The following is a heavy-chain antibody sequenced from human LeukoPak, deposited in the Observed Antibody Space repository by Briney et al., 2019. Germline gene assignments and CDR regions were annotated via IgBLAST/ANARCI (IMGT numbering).Heavy chain of an antibody. V-gene: IGHV4-39*07. J-gene: IGHJ4*02. CDR3: ASSHLYSSSWYLSGRFDF. CDR1: GGSISSSSYY. Sequence: SETLSLTCTVSGGSISSSSYYWGWIRQPPGKGLEWIGSIYYSGSTNYNPSLKSRVIISVDTSKNQFSLKLSSVTAADTAVYYCASSHLYSSSWYLSGRFDFWGQGTLVTVSS. D-gene: IGHD6-13*01. CDR2: IYYSGST.